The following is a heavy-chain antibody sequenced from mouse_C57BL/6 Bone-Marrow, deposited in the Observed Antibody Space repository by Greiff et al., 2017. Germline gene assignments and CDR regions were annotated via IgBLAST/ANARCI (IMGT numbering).Heavy chain of an antibody. CDR3: ARDDYGYAMDY. V-gene: IGHV3-6*01. D-gene: IGHD2-4*01. CDR2: ISYDGSN. CDR1: GYSITSGYY. J-gene: IGHJ4*01. Sequence: ESGPGLVKPSQSLSLTCSVTGYSITSGYYWNWIRQFPGNKLEWMGYISYDGSNNYNPSLKNRISITRDTSTNQFFLKLNSVTTEDTAKYYCARDDYGYAMDYWGQGTSVTVSS.